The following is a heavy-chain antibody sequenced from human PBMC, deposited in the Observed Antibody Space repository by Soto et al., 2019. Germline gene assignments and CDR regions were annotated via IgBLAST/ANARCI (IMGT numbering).Heavy chain of an antibody. Sequence: PGGSLRLSCAASGFTFSSYSMNWVRQAPGKGLEWVSSISSSSSYIYYADSVKGRFTISRDNAKNSLYLQMNSLRAEDTAVYYCARDHMGSSWRYYGMDVWGQGTTVTVSS. CDR3: ARDHMGSSWRYYGMDV. J-gene: IGHJ6*02. CDR1: GFTFSSYS. V-gene: IGHV3-21*01. D-gene: IGHD6-13*01. CDR2: ISSSSSYI.